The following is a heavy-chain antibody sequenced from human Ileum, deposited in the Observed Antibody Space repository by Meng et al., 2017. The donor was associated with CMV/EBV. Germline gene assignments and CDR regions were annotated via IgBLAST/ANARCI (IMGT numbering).Heavy chain of an antibody. D-gene: IGHD4-17*01. CDR2: ISSSDGRT. V-gene: IGHV3-23*01. CDR1: TFNLNNYG. J-gene: IGHJ4*02. Sequence: GGSLRLSCAASTFNLNNYGMNWVRQAPGKGLEWVSGISSSDGRTYYADSVKGHFTISRDNSKNTQFLQMNSLRVEDTAVYYCANSGLRDWGQGTLVTVSS. CDR3: ANSGLRD.